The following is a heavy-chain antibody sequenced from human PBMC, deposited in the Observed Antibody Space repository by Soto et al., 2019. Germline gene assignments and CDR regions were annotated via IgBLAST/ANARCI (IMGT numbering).Heavy chain of an antibody. D-gene: IGHD3-10*01. CDR3: ARAVHTMVQGVRFRVDQ. CDR1: GYTFTAYY. J-gene: IGHJ4*02. CDR2: INPNGGGT. V-gene: IGHV1-2*02. Sequence: QVQLVQSGAEMKKPGASVKVSCESSGYTFTAYYIHWVRQAPGHELEWMGWINPNGGGTKYAQKFQGRVTMNRDTSINTVYMELTRLTSDDTAVYYCARAVHTMVQGVRFRVDQWGQGSLVTISS.